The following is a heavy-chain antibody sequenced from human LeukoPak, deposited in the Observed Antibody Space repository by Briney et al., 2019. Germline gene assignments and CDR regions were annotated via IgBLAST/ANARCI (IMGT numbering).Heavy chain of an antibody. J-gene: IGHJ4*02. V-gene: IGHV3-21*01. D-gene: IGHD6-13*01. CDR3: ARDPPIYSSSWIYYFDY. CDR2: ISSSSYI. CDR1: GFTFSSYS. Sequence: GGSLRLSCAASGFTFSSYSMNWVRQAPGKGLEWVSSISSSSYIYYADSVKGRFTISRDNAKNSLYLQMNSLRAEDTAVYYCARDPPIYSSSWIYYFDYWGQGTLVTVSS.